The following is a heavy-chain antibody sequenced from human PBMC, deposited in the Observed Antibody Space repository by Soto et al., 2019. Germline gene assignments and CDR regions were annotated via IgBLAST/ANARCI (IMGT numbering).Heavy chain of an antibody. D-gene: IGHD5-18*01. CDR3: ARDHRGYSYGLYYYYGMDV. Sequence: GASVKVSCKASGYTFTSCGISWVRQAPGQGLEWMGWISAYNGNTNYAQKLQGRVTMTTDTSTSTAYMELRSLRSDDTAVYYCARDHRGYSYGLYYYYGMDVWGQGTTVTVSS. CDR1: GYTFTSCG. J-gene: IGHJ6*02. V-gene: IGHV1-18*04. CDR2: ISAYNGNT.